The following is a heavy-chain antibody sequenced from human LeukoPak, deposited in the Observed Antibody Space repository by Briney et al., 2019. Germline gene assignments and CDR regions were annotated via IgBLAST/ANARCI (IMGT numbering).Heavy chain of an antibody. D-gene: IGHD2-2*01. J-gene: IGHJ4*02. CDR1: GGSISNSSYY. V-gene: IGHV4-39*01. Sequence: SETLSLTCTVSGGSISNSSYYWGWIRQPPGKGLEWIGRIYYSGSTYYNPSLKSRVTISVDTSKNQFSLKLSSVTAADTAVYYCARQLGYCSSTSCYADKVNYWGQGTLVTVSS. CDR2: IYYSGST. CDR3: ARQLGYCSSTSCYADKVNY.